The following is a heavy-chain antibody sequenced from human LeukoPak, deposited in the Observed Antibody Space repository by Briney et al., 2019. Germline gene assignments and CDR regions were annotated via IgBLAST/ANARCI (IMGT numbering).Heavy chain of an antibody. Sequence: PGGSLRLACAASGFTFSSCAMNWVRQAPGKGLEWVSLITGSGGSTYYTDSVKGRFTISRDNSKNTLYLQMNSLTAEDTAVYYCAKRTGNPGPFDYWGQGARVTVSS. CDR2: ITGSGGST. V-gene: IGHV3-23*01. CDR3: AKRTGNPGPFDY. CDR1: GFTFSSCA. D-gene: IGHD7-27*01. J-gene: IGHJ4*02.